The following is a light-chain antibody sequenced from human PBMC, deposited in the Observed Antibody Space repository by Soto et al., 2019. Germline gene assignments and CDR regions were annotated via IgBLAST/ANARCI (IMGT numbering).Light chain of an antibody. V-gene: IGKV1-27*01. CDR3: QMYNRASRDT. CDR2: AAS. J-gene: IGKJ3*01. CDR1: QGISNY. Sequence: DIQMTQSPSSLSASVGDRVTITCRASQGISNYLAWYQQKPGKVPKLLIYAASTLQSGVPSRFSGSGSGTDFTLTISSLQPEDVATYYCQMYNRASRDTFGPGTKVDIK.